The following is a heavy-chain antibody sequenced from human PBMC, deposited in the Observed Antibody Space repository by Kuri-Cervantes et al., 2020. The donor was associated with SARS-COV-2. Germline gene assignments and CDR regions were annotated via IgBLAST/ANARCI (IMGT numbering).Heavy chain of an antibody. CDR3: AREGAVAGRGYFDY. CDR2: INAGSGNT. J-gene: IGHJ4*02. Sequence: ASVKVSCKASGYTFTSYAMHWVRQAPGQRLEWMGWINAGSGNTKYSQKFQGRVTITRDTSTSTAYMELRSLRSDDTAVYYCAREGAVAGRGYFDYWGQGTLVTVSS. D-gene: IGHD6-19*01. CDR1: GYTFTSYA. V-gene: IGHV1-3*01.